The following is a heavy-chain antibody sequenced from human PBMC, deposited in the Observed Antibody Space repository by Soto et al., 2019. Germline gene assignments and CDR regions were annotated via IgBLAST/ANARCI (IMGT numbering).Heavy chain of an antibody. CDR2: IYHSGST. J-gene: IGHJ4*02. CDR3: ARRLKAAAGTDY. CDR1: SGSISSSAW. V-gene: IGHV4-4*02. D-gene: IGHD6-13*01. Sequence: WETLSLTCAVSSGSISSSAWWRGVRQPPGKGLEWIGEIYHSGSTNYNPSLKSRVTISVDKSKNQFSLKLSSVTAADTAVYYCARRLKAAAGTDYWGQGTLVTVS.